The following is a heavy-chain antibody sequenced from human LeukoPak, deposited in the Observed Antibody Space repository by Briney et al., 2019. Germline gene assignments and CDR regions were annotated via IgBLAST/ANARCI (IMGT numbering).Heavy chain of an antibody. D-gene: IGHD2-2*01. CDR2: INPSGGST. J-gene: IGHJ3*02. V-gene: IGHV1-46*01. Sequence: EASVKVSCKASGYTFTSYYMHWVRQAPGQGLEWMGIINPSGGSTSYAQKFQGRVTMTRDTSTSTVYMELSSLRSEDTAVYYCARAKIRSTSINDAFDIWGQGTMVTVSS. CDR3: ARAKIRSTSINDAFDI. CDR1: GYTFTSYY.